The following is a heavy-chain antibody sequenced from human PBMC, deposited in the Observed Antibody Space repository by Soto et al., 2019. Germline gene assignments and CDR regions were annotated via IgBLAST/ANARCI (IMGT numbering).Heavy chain of an antibody. D-gene: IGHD2-21*02. V-gene: IGHV4-31*03. CDR1: GGSISSGGYY. CDR3: ARVCGGDCHYGMDV. CDR2: IYYSGST. J-gene: IGHJ6*02. Sequence: QVQLQESGPGLVKPSQTLSLTCTVSGGSISSGGYYWSWLRQHPGKGLEWIGYIYYSGSTYYNPSLKSRVTISVDTSKNQFSLKLSSVTAADTAVDYCARVCGGDCHYGMDVWGQGTTVTVSS.